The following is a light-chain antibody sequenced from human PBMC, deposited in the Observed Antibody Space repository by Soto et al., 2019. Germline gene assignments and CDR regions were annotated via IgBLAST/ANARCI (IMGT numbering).Light chain of an antibody. V-gene: IGKV1-33*01. CDR1: QNIHNY. Sequence: DIQMTPSPFSLSAAVGDGVTMTCQASQNIHNYLNWYQQKPGRAPKLLIYDASNLEAGVPSRFRGSGSGTNFTFTISRLQPEDIATYYCQQYENLPTFGQGTRLEIK. CDR2: DAS. CDR3: QQYENLPT. J-gene: IGKJ5*01.